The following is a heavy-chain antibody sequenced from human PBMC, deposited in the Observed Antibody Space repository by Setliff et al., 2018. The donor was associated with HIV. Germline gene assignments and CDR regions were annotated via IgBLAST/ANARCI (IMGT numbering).Heavy chain of an antibody. CDR1: DYSITSGYY. V-gene: IGHV4-38-2*01. CDR3: ATQGLTVPIPGGYFQH. CDR2: IYRSGSN. D-gene: IGHD2-21*02. J-gene: IGHJ1*01. Sequence: SETLSLTCGISDYSITSGYYWGWIRQPPGKGLEWIGSIYRSGSNYDNPSLKSRFTISFDTSKNQFSLILTSVTAAGTAVYYCATQGLTVPIPGGYFQHWGPGILVTVSS.